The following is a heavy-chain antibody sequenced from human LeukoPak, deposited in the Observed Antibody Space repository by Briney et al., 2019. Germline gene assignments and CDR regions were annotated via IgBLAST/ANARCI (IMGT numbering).Heavy chain of an antibody. CDR3: ARSYRGRRFDY. J-gene: IGHJ4*02. Sequence: ASVKVSCKASGYTFTGYYVHWVRQAPGQGLEWMGWINPSSGGTNYAQKFQGRVTMTRDTSISTAYLELSRLRSDDKAVYYCARSYRGRRFDYWGQGTLVTVSS. D-gene: IGHD2-21*01. CDR1: GYTFTGYY. V-gene: IGHV1-2*02. CDR2: INPSSGGT.